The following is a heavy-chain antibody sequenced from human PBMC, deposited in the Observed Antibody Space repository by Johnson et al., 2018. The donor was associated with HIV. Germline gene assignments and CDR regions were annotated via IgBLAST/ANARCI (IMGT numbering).Heavy chain of an antibody. CDR3: ARDMSWGGDVDAFDI. Sequence: QMQLVESGGGVVQPGRSLRLSCAASGFAFSSYTMHWVRQVPGKGLDWVAVISYTGGSIDYAGSVQGRFTISRDNSKNTLYLQMNSLRAEDTAVYSCARDMSWGGDVDAFDIWCQGTMVTVSS. CDR2: ISYTGGSI. V-gene: IGHV3-30-3*01. CDR1: GFAFSSYT. J-gene: IGHJ3*02. D-gene: IGHD2-21*01.